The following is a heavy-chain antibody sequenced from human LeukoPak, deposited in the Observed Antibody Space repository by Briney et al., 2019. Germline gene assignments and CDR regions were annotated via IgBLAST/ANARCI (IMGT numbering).Heavy chain of an antibody. Sequence: PGGSLRLSCAASGFTFSSYTMSWVRQAPGKGLEWVSSITRSSNYIYYADSLKGRITISRDSSKNTLYLQMNRLRAEDAAVYYCTRDGVVAAPPAHYYYMDAWGKGTTVTISS. J-gene: IGHJ6*03. CDR3: TRDGVVAAPPAHYYYMDA. V-gene: IGHV3-21*04. CDR1: GFTFSSYT. D-gene: IGHD2-15*01. CDR2: ITRSSNYI.